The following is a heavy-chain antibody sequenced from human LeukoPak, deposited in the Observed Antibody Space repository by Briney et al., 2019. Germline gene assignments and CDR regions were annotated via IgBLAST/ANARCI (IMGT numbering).Heavy chain of an antibody. D-gene: IGHD6-25*01. V-gene: IGHV3-53*01. Sequence: PGGSLRLSCAASGFTFSIYWMTWVRQAPGKGLEWVSVIYSGTNTYYADSVKGRFIISRDNPKNMLYLQMNSLRAEDTAVYYCARVASGTLDYWGQGTLVTVSS. J-gene: IGHJ4*02. CDR2: IYSGTNT. CDR1: GFTFSIYW. CDR3: ARVASGTLDY.